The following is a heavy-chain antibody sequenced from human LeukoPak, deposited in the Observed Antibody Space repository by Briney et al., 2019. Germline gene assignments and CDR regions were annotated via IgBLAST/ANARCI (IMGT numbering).Heavy chain of an antibody. J-gene: IGHJ5*02. CDR2: INHSGSA. CDR3: ARERASNNYNNWLDP. D-gene: IGHD4-11*01. V-gene: IGHV4-34*01. Sequence: PSETLSLTCAVYGGSFSDYYWTWIRQPPGKGLECIGDINHSGSANYNPSLKSRVTISVDRSRNQFYLRLSPVTVADTALYYCARERASNNYNNWLDPWGQGTLVTVSS. CDR1: GGSFSDYY.